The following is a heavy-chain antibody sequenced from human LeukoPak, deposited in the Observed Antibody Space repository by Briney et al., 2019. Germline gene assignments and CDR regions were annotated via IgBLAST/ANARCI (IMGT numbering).Heavy chain of an antibody. CDR1: GFTFSSYG. CDR3: AREGGYSYAYYYFDY. J-gene: IGHJ4*02. CDR2: ISYDGSNK. V-gene: IGHV3-30*03. D-gene: IGHD5-18*01. Sequence: GRSLRLSCAASGFTFSSYGMHWVRQAPGKGLEWVAVISYDGSNKYYADSVKGRFTISRDNSKNTLYLQMNSLRAEDTAVYYCAREGGYSYAYYYFDYWGQGTLVTVSS.